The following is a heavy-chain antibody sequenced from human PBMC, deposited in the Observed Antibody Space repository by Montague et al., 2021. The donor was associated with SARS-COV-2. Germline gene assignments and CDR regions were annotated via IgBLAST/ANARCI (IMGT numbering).Heavy chain of an antibody. CDR2: IYYSGST. CDR3: ARQLRVRRTWQVGDYNNYGMDV. V-gene: IGHV4-59*08. Sequence: ETLSLTCTVSGGSISNYHWNWIRQPPGKGLEWIAYIYYSGSTNYNPSLQSRVTISVDTSGNQFSLRLTSVTAADTAVYYCARQLRVRRTWQVGDYNNYGMDVWGQGTTVSVSS. J-gene: IGHJ6*02. D-gene: IGHD3-10*01. CDR1: GGSISNYH.